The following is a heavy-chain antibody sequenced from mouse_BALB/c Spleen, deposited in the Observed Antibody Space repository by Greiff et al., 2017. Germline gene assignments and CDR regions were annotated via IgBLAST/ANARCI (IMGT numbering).Heavy chain of an antibody. CDR3: ARDMYGNYSDWLAY. Sequence: EVKLVESGGGLVQPGGSLRLSCATSGFTFTDDYMSWVRQPPGKALEWLGFIRNKANGYTTEYSASVKGRFTISRDNSQSILYLQMNTLRAEDSATYYCARDMYGNYSDWLAYWGQGTLVTVSA. D-gene: IGHD2-10*02. CDR2: IRNKANGYTT. CDR1: GFTFTDDY. J-gene: IGHJ3*01. V-gene: IGHV7-3*02.